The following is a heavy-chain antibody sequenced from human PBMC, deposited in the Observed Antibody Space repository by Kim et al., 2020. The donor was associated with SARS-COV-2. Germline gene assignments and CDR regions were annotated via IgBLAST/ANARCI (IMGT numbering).Heavy chain of an antibody. D-gene: IGHD6-13*01. V-gene: IGHV7-4-1*02. J-gene: IGHJ5*02. Sequence: ASVKVSCKASGYTFTSYPMNWVRQAPGQGLEWMGWINTNTGNPTYAQGFTGRFVFSLDTSVSTTYLQISSLKAEDTAVYYCARALPYIATAGTMGVGRSNWFDPWGQGTLVTVSS. CDR1: GYTFTSYP. CDR2: INTNTGNP. CDR3: ARALPYIATAGTMGVGRSNWFDP.